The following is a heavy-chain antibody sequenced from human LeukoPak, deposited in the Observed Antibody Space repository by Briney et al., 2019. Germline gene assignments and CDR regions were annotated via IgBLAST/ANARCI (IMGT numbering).Heavy chain of an antibody. D-gene: IGHD1-26*01. V-gene: IGHV1-2*02. Sequence: ASVKVSCKASGYTFTGYYMHWVRQAPGRGLEWMGWINPNSGGTNYAQKFQGRVTMTRDTSISTAYMELSRLRSDDTAVYYCARQVGAKWELYFDYWGQGTLVTVSS. CDR3: ARQVGAKWELYFDY. J-gene: IGHJ4*02. CDR1: GYTFTGYY. CDR2: INPNSGGT.